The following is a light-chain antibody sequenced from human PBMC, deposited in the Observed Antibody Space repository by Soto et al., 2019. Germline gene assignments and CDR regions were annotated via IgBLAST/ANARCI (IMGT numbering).Light chain of an antibody. V-gene: IGLV2-23*01. CDR3: FSFTSTNTQV. J-gene: IGLJ1*01. Sequence: QSVLTQPASVSGSPGQSVTISCTGTSSDFRSYKFVSWYQHHPGTVPKVIIYETSKRPSGVSDRFSGSKSGNTASLTISGLQAEDEADYYCFSFTSTNTQVFGSGTKVTVL. CDR1: SSDFRSYKF. CDR2: ETS.